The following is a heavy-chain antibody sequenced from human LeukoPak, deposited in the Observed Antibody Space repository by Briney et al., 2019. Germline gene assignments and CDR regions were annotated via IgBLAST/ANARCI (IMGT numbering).Heavy chain of an antibody. CDR1: GFTFSSYG. D-gene: IGHD4-23*01. Sequence: PGGSLRLSCAASGFTFSSYGMHWVRQAPGKGLEWVTFIQYDGSNKYYADSVKGRFTISRDNSKNTLYLQMNSLRAEDTAVYYCAKDQVTTVVTPRGYYYYYMDVWGKGTTVTVSS. J-gene: IGHJ6*03. CDR3: AKDQVTTVVTPRGYYYYYMDV. CDR2: IQYDGSNK. V-gene: IGHV3-30*02.